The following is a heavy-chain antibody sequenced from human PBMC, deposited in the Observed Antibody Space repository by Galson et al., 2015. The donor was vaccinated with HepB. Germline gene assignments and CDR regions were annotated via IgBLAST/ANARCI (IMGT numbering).Heavy chain of an antibody. V-gene: IGHV3-30*02. D-gene: IGHD3-16*01. CDR3: AKVALGMFDP. CDR2: VNYDGSNK. CDR1: GFNVSKSG. Sequence: SLRLSCAASGFNVSKSGMHWVRQAPGKGPEWVAFVNYDGSNKKYGDAVKGRFTISRDKSKNTLYLQMDSLRAEDTAVYYCAKVALGMFDPWGQGTLVTVSS. J-gene: IGHJ5*02.